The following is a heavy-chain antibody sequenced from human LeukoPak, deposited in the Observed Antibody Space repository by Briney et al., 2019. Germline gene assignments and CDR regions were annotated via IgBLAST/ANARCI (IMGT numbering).Heavy chain of an antibody. CDR2: ISSNGGST. D-gene: IGHD3-10*02. Sequence: GGSLRLSCAASGFTFSSYAMHWVRQAPGKGLEYVSAISSNGGSTYYANSVKGRFTISRDNSKNTLYLQMGSLRAEDMAVYYCARVRGVITMYKGGTYYFDYWGQGTLVTVSS. CDR1: GFTFSSYA. J-gene: IGHJ4*02. CDR3: ARVRGVITMYKGGTYYFDY. V-gene: IGHV3-64*01.